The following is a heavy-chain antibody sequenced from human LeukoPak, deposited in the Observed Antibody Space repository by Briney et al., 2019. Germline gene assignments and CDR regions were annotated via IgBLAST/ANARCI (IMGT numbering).Heavy chain of an antibody. CDR2: TNHSGST. V-gene: IGHV4-34*01. CDR3: ARIELVRGSYGMDV. D-gene: IGHD3-10*01. J-gene: IGHJ6*04. Sequence: SETLSLTCAVYGGSFSGYYWSWIRQPPGKGLEWIGETNHSGSTNYNPSLKSRVTISVDTSKNQFSLKLSSVTAADTAVYYCARIELVRGSYGMDVWGKGTTVTVSS. CDR1: GGSFSGYY.